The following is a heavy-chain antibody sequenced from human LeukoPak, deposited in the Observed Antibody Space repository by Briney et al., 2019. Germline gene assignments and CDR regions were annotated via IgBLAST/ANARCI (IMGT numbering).Heavy chain of an antibody. V-gene: IGHV3-21*01. CDR3: VTTWGAHYWYFDL. J-gene: IGHJ2*01. CDR2: ITSSNNDI. Sequence: PGGSLRLSCAASGFTFSSYSMNWVRQAPGKGLEWVSSITSSNNDIYYADSVKGRFTISRDNAKNSLYLQMNSLRGEDTSVYYCVTTWGAHYWYFDLWGRGALVTVSS. D-gene: IGHD1-26*01. CDR1: GFTFSSYS.